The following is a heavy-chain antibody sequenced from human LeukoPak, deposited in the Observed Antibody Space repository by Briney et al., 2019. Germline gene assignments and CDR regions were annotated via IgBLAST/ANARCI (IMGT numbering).Heavy chain of an antibody. Sequence: GSLRLSCAASGFTFSTSWMNWVRQAPGKGLERVANIKEDGSEEYYVDSVKGRFTISRDNARKSLYLQMNSLRVEDTAVYYCARGYSGYEFGYWGQGTLVTVSS. V-gene: IGHV3-7*04. J-gene: IGHJ4*02. CDR3: ARGYSGYEFGY. CDR2: IKEDGSEE. CDR1: GFTFSTSW. D-gene: IGHD5-12*01.